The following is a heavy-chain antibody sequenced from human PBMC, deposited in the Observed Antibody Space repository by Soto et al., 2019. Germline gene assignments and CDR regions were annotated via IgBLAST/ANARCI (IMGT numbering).Heavy chain of an antibody. CDR1: GYTFTSYG. J-gene: IGHJ4*02. CDR2: ISAYNGNT. Sequence: QVQLVQSGAEVKKPGASVKVSCKASGYTFTSYGISWVRQAPGQGLEWMGWISAYNGNTNYAQKLQGRVTMTTDTSTSTAYMELRSLRSDDTAVYYCAVASIGYCSSTSCHKIFDYWVQGTLVTVSS. D-gene: IGHD2-2*02. CDR3: AVASIGYCSSTSCHKIFDY. V-gene: IGHV1-18*01.